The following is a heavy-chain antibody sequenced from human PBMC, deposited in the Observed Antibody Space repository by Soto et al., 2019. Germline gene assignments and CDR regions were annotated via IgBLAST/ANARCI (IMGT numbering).Heavy chain of an antibody. D-gene: IGHD1-20*01. CDR2: IYFSGST. J-gene: IGHJ4*02. CDR3: ARSYNWNQLIHY. Sequence: QHPGKGLEWIGYIYFSGSTYYNPSLKSRVTISVDTSKNQFSLKLSSVTAADTAVYYCARSYNWNQLIHYWGQGTLVTVS. V-gene: IGHV4-31*02.